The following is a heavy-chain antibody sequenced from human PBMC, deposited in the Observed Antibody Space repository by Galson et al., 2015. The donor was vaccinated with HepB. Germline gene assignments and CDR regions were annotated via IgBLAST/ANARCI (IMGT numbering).Heavy chain of an antibody. V-gene: IGHV5-51*01. CDR2: IYPSDYDL. J-gene: IGHJ4*02. D-gene: IGHD3-16*01. Sequence: QSGAEVKKPGESLKISCKASGYRFSNYWIGWVRQMPGKGLEWIGIIYPSDYDLRYSPSLQGQVTISVDKSVTTTYLKWDSLKASDSAMYYCARRSFSYVDYWGQGTLVTVSS. CDR1: GYRFSNYW. CDR3: ARRSFSYVDY.